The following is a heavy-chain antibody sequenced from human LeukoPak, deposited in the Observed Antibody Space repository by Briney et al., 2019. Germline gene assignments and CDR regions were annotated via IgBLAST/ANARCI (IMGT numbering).Heavy chain of an antibody. CDR3: ATMVRGVIIFDYGMDV. Sequence: ASVKVSCKVSGHTLTELSMHWVRQAPGKGLEWMGGFDPEDGETIYAQKFQGRVTMTEDTSTDTAYMELSSLRSEDTAVYYCATMVRGVIIFDYGMDVWGKGTTVTVSS. CDR1: GHTLTELS. J-gene: IGHJ6*04. D-gene: IGHD3-10*01. CDR2: FDPEDGET. V-gene: IGHV1-24*01.